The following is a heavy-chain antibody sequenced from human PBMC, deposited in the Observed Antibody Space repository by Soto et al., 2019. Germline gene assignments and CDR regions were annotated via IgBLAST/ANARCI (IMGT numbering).Heavy chain of an antibody. CDR1: KSADSGGGCT. Sequence: PSWRLSLTGAVGKSADSGGGCTWNWIRQSPGKGLEWIGYISHLENTYLHPSFKSRLTMSIDRTRNQFSLKLSSVTAADMAVYYCARGGGYDSFDYWGQGVLVTVSS. J-gene: IGHJ4*02. D-gene: IGHD5-12*01. V-gene: IGHV4-30-2*06. CDR2: ISHLENT. CDR3: ARGGGYDSFDY.